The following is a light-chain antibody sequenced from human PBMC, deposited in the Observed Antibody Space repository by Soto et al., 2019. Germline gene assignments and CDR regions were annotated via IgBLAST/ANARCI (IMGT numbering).Light chain of an antibody. CDR3: QKYNRAPPT. J-gene: IGKJ3*01. Sequence: DIQMTQSPSSLSAYVGHRVTITCRASQGIGNYLAWYQQKPGRVPKRLIYSASTLHSGVPSRFRGSGSGTDFTLTISSLQPEDVATYYCQKYNRAPPTFGPGTKVDIK. CDR2: SAS. V-gene: IGKV1-27*01. CDR1: QGIGNY.